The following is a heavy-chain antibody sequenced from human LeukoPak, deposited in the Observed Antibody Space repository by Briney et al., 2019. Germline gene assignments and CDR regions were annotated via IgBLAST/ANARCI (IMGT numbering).Heavy chain of an antibody. V-gene: IGHV4-59*08. CDR2: IYYSGST. Sequence: SETLSLTCTVSGGSISSYYWSWIRQPPGKGLEWIGYIYYSGSTNYGPSLKSRVTISVDTSKNQFSLKLSSVTAADTAVYYCARLRLGSGYDANFDYWGQGTLVTVSS. CDR1: GGSISSYY. J-gene: IGHJ4*02. D-gene: IGHD5-12*01. CDR3: ARLRLGSGYDANFDY.